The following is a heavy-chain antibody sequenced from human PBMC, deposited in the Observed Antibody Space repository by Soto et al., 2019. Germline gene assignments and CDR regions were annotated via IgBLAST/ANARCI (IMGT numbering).Heavy chain of an antibody. Sequence: QVQLQQCGAGLLKPSETLSLTCAVYGGSFSGYYLSWVRQPPGKGLEWIGDINHSGSTNYNPTLKSRITISVDTSKNQFSLKLSCVTAADTAVYDCAGIGIFGVVILDYWGQGTLVTVSS. CDR1: GGSFSGYY. CDR2: INHSGST. J-gene: IGHJ4*02. CDR3: AGIGIFGVVILDY. D-gene: IGHD3-3*02. V-gene: IGHV4-34*01.